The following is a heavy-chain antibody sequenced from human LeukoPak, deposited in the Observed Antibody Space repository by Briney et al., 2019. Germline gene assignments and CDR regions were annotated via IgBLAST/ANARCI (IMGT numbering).Heavy chain of an antibody. CDR1: GGSFSGYY. CDR2: INHSGST. J-gene: IGHJ4*02. D-gene: IGHD3-22*01. V-gene: IGHV4-34*01. Sequence: SETLSLTCAVYGGSFSGYYRSWIRQPPGKGLEWIGEINHSGSTNYNPSLKSRVTISVDTSKNQFSLKLSSVTAADTAVYYCAREYYYDSSGYYGYWGQGTLVTVSS. CDR3: AREYYYDSSGYYGY.